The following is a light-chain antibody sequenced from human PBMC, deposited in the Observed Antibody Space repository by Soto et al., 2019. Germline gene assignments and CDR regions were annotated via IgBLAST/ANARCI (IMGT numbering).Light chain of an antibody. V-gene: IGLV4-69*01. Sequence: QPVLTQSPSASASLGASVKLTCTLSSGHSNYAIAWHQQQPETAPRYLMKLNSDGSHNKGDGIPDRFSGSSSGAERYLTISSLHSEDEADYYCQTWGTGIQVFGGGTKLTVL. CDR2: LNSDGSH. CDR1: SGHSNYA. J-gene: IGLJ2*01. CDR3: QTWGTGIQV.